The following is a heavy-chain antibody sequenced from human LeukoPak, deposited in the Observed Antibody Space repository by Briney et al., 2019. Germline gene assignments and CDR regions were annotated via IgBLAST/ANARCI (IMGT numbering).Heavy chain of an antibody. CDR2: ISGSGGSI. J-gene: IGHJ4*02. CDR3: AKEAVAAAGPLDY. V-gene: IGHV3-23*01. CDR1: GFTFSSYA. D-gene: IGHD6-13*01. Sequence: GGSLRLSCAASGFTFSSYAMSWVRQAPGKGLEWVSSISGSGGSIYYADSVKGRFTISRDNSKSTLYLQMNSLRAEDTAIYYCAKEAVAAAGPLDYWGQGTLVTVSS.